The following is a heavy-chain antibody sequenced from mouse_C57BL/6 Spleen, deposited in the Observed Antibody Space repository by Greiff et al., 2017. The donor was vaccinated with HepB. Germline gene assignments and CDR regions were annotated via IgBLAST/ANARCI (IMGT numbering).Heavy chain of an antibody. J-gene: IGHJ3*01. CDR2: FYPGSGSI. D-gene: IGHD2-4*01. CDR1: GYTFTEYT. CDR3: ARHEDHDYGGAWFAY. Sequence: VVKPGASVKLSCKASGYTFTEYTIHWVKQRSGQGLEWIGWFYPGSGSIKYNEKFKDKATLTADKSSSTVYMELSRLTSEDSAVYFCARHEDHDYGGAWFAYWGQGTLVTVSA. V-gene: IGHV1-62-2*01.